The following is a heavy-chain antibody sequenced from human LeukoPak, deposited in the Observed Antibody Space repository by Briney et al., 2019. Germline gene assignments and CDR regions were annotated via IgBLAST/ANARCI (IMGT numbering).Heavy chain of an antibody. D-gene: IGHD3-10*01. Sequence: SGESLRLSCAASGFTFSNAWMSWVRQAPGKGLEWVGRIKSNPDGGTADYAAPGKGRFTISRDDSKNTLYPQMNSLKTEDTAVYYCSTYFNAMVRGVIVAFEIWGQGTMVTVSS. CDR2: IKSNPDGGTA. CDR3: STYFNAMVRGVIVAFEI. J-gene: IGHJ3*02. CDR1: GFTFSNAW. V-gene: IGHV3-15*01.